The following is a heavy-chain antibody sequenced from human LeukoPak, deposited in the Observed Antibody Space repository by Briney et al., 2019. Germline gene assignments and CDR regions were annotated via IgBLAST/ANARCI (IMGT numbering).Heavy chain of an antibody. CDR3: ARVGVAVAGTY. V-gene: IGHV3-21*01. CDR1: GFTFSRYN. D-gene: IGHD6-19*01. J-gene: IGHJ4*02. Sequence: GGSLSLSCATSGFTFSRYNMNWVRQAPGKGLEWVSSISSRSSSIFYADSVKGRFSISRDNTKNSLYLQLNSLRAEDTAVYYCARVGVAVAGTYWGQGTLVTVSS. CDR2: ISSRSSSI.